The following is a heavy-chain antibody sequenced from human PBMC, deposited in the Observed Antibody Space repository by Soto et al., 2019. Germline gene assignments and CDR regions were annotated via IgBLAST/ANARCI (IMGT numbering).Heavy chain of an antibody. CDR1: GFTFGRYA. J-gene: IGHJ4*02. CDR2: INSASNAI. CDR3: ARPLFVYGDFDFDS. V-gene: IGHV3-48*01. Sequence: LSLTCAASGFTFGRYAMNWVRQAPGKGLEWISYINSASNAIYYADSVKGRFTVSRDNARNSLYLHMNSLRAEDTSVYYCARPLFVYGDFDFDSWGQGILVTVSS. D-gene: IGHD4-17*01.